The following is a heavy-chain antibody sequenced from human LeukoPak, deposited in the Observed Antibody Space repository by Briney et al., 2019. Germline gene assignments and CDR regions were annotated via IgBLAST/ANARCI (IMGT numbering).Heavy chain of an antibody. Sequence: GGSLRLSCAASGFTFSSYGMSWVRQAPGKGLEWVSAITATSSSTHDADSVQGRFTIFRDNTKNTLYLQMYSLRADDTAVYYCARAIAVAGEDDYWGQGTLVTVSS. CDR1: GFTFSSYG. CDR2: ITATSSST. V-gene: IGHV3-23*01. D-gene: IGHD6-19*01. J-gene: IGHJ4*02. CDR3: ARAIAVAGEDDY.